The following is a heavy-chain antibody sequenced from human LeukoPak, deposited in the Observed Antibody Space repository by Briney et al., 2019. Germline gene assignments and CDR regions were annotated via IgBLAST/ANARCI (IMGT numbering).Heavy chain of an antibody. D-gene: IGHD3-3*01. CDR2: IYFIGST. Sequence: SQTLSLTCSVSGGSISSGGYDWNWVRQHPGKGLEWIGYIYFIGSTYYNPSLKSRVTISLDTSKNQFSLKLTSVTAADTAVYYCARDLFWSASDGMDVWGQGTTVTVSS. V-gene: IGHV4-31*03. J-gene: IGHJ6*02. CDR1: GGSISSGGYD. CDR3: ARDLFWSASDGMDV.